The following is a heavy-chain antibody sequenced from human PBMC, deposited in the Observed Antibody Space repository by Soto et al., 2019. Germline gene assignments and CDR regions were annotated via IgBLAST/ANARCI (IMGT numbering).Heavy chain of an antibody. Sequence: PSETLSLTCTVSGDSISSADYSWGWIRQPPGKGLEYIGTIYYSGNTYYNSSLMSRVTFSLDTSKNQFSLKLTSVTAADTAVYYCARHRPQEGGDKKGFDYWGQGTLVTVSS. V-gene: IGHV4-39*01. CDR1: GDSISSADYS. J-gene: IGHJ4*02. CDR2: IYYSGNT. D-gene: IGHD2-21*02. CDR3: ARHRPQEGGDKKGFDY.